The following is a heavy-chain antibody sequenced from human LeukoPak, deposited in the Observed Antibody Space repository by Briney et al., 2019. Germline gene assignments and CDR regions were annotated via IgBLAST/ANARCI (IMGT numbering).Heavy chain of an antibody. CDR3: AKDRDPMVRGVIDY. CDR2: ISWNSGSI. V-gene: IGHV3-9*01. D-gene: IGHD3-10*01. CDR1: GFTFDDYA. J-gene: IGHJ4*02. Sequence: GGSLRLPCAASGFTFDDYAMHWVRQATGKGLEWVSGISWNSGSIGYADSVKGRFTISRDNAKNSLYLQMNSLRAEDTALYYCAKDRDPMVRGVIDYWGQGTLVTVSS.